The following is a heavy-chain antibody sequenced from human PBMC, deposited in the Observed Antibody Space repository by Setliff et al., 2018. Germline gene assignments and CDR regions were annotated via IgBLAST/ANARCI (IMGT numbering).Heavy chain of an antibody. V-gene: IGHV1-18*01. CDR3: ARDSPEMVAPPAAHCFDP. Sequence: ASVKVSCKASGYTFSTYGLHWVRQAPGQGPEWMGMIITNTGKTSYAQKFQGRVTMTTDTSTGTGYMELRSLRSDDTAVYYCARDSPEMVAPPAAHCFDPWGQGTLVTVS. CDR1: GYTFSTYG. J-gene: IGHJ5*02. D-gene: IGHD2-15*01. CDR2: IITNTGKT.